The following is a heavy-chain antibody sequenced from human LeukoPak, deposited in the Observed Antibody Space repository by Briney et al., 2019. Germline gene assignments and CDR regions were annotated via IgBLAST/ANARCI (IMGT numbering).Heavy chain of an antibody. CDR2: ISAYNGNT. CDR3: ARSKYDFWSGHYTASWFDP. D-gene: IGHD3-3*01. J-gene: IGHJ5*02. CDR1: GYTFTSYG. Sequence: ASVKVSCKASGYTFTSYGISWVRQAPGQGLEWMGWISAYNGNTNYAQKLQGRVTMTTDTSTSTAYMELRSLRSDDTAVYYCARSKYDFWSGHYTASWFDPWGQGTLVTVSS. V-gene: IGHV1-18*01.